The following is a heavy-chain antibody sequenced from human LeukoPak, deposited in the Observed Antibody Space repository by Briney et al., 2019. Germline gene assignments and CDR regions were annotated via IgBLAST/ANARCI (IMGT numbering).Heavy chain of an antibody. V-gene: IGHV3-30*03. CDR3: ARGPSTVVTTR. J-gene: IGHJ4*02. CDR2: ISYDGSNK. Sequence: GRSLRLSCAASGFTFSSYGMHWVRQAPGKGLEWVAVISYDGSNKYYADSVKGRFTISRDNSKNTLYLQMNSLRAEDTALYYCARGPSTVVTTRWGQGTLVAVSS. D-gene: IGHD2-21*02. CDR1: GFTFSSYG.